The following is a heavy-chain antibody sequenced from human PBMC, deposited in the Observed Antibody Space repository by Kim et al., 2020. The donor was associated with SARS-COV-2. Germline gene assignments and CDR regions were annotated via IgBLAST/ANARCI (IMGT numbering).Heavy chain of an antibody. V-gene: IGHV4-38-2*01. J-gene: IGHJ5*02. D-gene: IGHD3-22*01. CDR3: AREALITTDP. CDR1: GYSISSGYY. CDR2: IYHSGST. Sequence: SETLSLTCAVSGYSISSGYYWGWIRQPPGKGLEWIGSIYHSGSTYYNPSLKSRVTISVDTSKNQFSLKLSSVTAADTAVYYCAREALITTDPWGQGTLVTVSS.